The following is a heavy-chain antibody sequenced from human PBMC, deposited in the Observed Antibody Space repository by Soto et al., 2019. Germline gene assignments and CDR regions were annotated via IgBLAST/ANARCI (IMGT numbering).Heavy chain of an antibody. V-gene: IGHV3-30*15. D-gene: IGHD3-16*01. Sequence: PGGSLRLSCAASGFTFCDYAMHWVRQPPGKGLEWVAIISSDGKNTYYGYSVKGRFTISREDSTSTLSQQMSGLRPEDTADYFCAKVHCTTELCSGLYFYYALDVWRQGNTAIV. CDR3: AKVHCTTELCSGLYFYYALDV. CDR2: ISSDGKNT. CDR1: GFTFCDYA. J-gene: IGHJ6*02.